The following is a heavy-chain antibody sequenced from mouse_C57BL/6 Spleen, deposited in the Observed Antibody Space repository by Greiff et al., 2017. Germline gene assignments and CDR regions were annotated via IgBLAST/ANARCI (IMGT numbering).Heavy chain of an antibody. CDR2: INPNNGGT. CDR3: AREADGYYFMDY. D-gene: IGHD2-3*01. J-gene: IGHJ4*01. Sequence: EVQLQQSGPELVKPGASVKIPCKASGYTFTDYNMDWVKQSHGKSLEWIGDINPNNGGTIYNQKFKGKATLTVDKSSSTAYMELRSLTSEDTAVYYCAREADGYYFMDYWGQGTSVTVSS. CDR1: GYTFTDYN. V-gene: IGHV1-18*01.